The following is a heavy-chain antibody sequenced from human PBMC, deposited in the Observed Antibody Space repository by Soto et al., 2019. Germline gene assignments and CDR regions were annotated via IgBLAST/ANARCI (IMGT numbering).Heavy chain of an antibody. Sequence: ASVKVSCKASGYTFTGYYMHWVRQAPGQGLEWMGWINPNSGGTNYAQKFQGRVTMTRDTSISTAYMELSRLRSDDTAVYYCARDWEGIASAGTGQLRFDPWGQAALVTVS. J-gene: IGHJ5*02. CDR1: GYTFTGYY. CDR2: INPNSGGT. V-gene: IGHV1-2*02. D-gene: IGHD6-13*01. CDR3: ARDWEGIASAGTGQLRFDP.